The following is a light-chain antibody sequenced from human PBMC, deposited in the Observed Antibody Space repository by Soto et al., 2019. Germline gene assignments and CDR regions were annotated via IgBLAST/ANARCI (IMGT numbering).Light chain of an antibody. CDR1: QSVSSY. CDR2: DAS. CDR3: QQRSNWPWT. Sequence: EIVMTQSPSTLSVYPEERATLSCRASQSVSSYLAWYQQKPGQAPRLLIYDASNRATGIPARFSGSGSGTDFTLTISSLEPEDFAVYYCQQRSNWPWTFGQGTKVDIK. V-gene: IGKV3-11*01. J-gene: IGKJ1*01.